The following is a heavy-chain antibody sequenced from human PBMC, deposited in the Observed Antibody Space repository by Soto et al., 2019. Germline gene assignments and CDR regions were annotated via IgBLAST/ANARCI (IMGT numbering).Heavy chain of an antibody. D-gene: IGHD2-15*01. CDR1: GFTFSSYA. CDR3: VRDHRWAFDF. CDR2: ISVGGGFI. Sequence: EVQLVESGGGLVQPGGSLRVSCVASGFTFSSYALNWVRQAPGKGLEWVSYISVGGGFIFYADSVKGRFTISRGDATNPLYLQMNSLRDEDTAVYHCVRDHRWAFDFWGQGTMVTVSS. V-gene: IGHV3-48*02. J-gene: IGHJ3*01.